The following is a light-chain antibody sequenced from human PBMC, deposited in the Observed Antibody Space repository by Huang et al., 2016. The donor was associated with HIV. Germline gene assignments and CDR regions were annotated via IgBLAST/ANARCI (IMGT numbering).Light chain of an antibody. CDR1: QSVGIY. J-gene: IGKJ3*01. V-gene: IGKV3-20*01. Sequence: EIVLTQSPGTLSLSPGERATLSCRASQSVGIYLAWYQQKPGQAPRRLIYGASTRVTGIPDRFSGGWSGTDFTLSISRLEPEDFAVYYCQQYERPPDTFGPGTKVNIK. CDR2: GAS. CDR3: QQYERPPDT.